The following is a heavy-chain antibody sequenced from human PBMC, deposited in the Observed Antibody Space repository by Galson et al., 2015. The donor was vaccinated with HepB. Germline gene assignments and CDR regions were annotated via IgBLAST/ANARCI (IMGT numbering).Heavy chain of an antibody. V-gene: IGHV3-30-3*01. CDR3: ARDFGYSGYERDAFDI. CDR2: ISYDGSNK. CDR1: GFTFSSYA. J-gene: IGHJ3*02. Sequence: SLRLSCAASGFTFSSYAMHWVRQAPGKGLEWVAVISYDGSNKYYADSVKGRFTISRDNSKNTLYLQMNSLRAEDTAVYYCARDFGYSGYERDAFDIWGQGTMVTVSS. D-gene: IGHD5-12*01.